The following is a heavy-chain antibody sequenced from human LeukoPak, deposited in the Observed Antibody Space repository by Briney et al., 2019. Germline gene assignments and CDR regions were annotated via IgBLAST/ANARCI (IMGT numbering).Heavy chain of an antibody. Sequence: ASVKVSCKVSGYTLTELSMHWVRQAPGKGLEWMGGFDPEDGETIYAQKFQGRVTMTEDTSTDTAYMELSSLRSEGTAVYYCATDVGATTGAFDIWGQGTMVTVSS. CDR3: ATDVGATTGAFDI. CDR1: GYTLTELS. J-gene: IGHJ3*02. V-gene: IGHV1-24*01. D-gene: IGHD1-26*01. CDR2: FDPEDGET.